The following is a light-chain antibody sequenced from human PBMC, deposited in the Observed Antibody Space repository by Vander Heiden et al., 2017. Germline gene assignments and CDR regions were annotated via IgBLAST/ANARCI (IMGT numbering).Light chain of an antibody. CDR1: SSNNGAVYD. J-gene: IGLJ2*01. V-gene: IGLV1-40*01. CDR2: GNA. CDR3: QSYDSSLSSVV. Sequence: QSVLTQPPSVSGAPGQRVNIFCNGGSSNNGAVYDVHWYQQLPGTAPKLLIYGNANRPSGVPDRFSGSKSGTSASLAITRLQAEDEADYYCQSYDSSLSSVVFAGGTKLTVL.